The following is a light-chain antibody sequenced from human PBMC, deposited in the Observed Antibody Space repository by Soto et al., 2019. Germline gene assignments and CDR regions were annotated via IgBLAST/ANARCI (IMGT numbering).Light chain of an antibody. CDR2: GAS. Sequence: ESVLTQSPGTLSMSPGERATLSCRASQSVSSSYSAWYQQKPGQAPRLLIYGASSRATGIPDRFIGSGSGTDFTLTISRLEPEDFAVYYCQQYGSSQFTFGPGTKVDIK. V-gene: IGKV3-20*01. CDR3: QQYGSSQFT. J-gene: IGKJ3*01. CDR1: QSVSSSY.